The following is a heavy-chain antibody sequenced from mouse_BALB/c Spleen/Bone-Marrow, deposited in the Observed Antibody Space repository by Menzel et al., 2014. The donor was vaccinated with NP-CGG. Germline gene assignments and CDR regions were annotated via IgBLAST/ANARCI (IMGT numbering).Heavy chain of an antibody. CDR1: GFTFSSFG. CDR3: ARKGAMITHYYAMDY. V-gene: IGHV5-17*02. Sequence: EVQLVESGGGLVQPGGSRKLSCAASGFTFSSFGMHWVRQAPEKGLEWVAYISNGSSTIYYADTVKGRFTISRDNPKNTLFLQMTSLRSEDTAMYYCARKGAMITHYYAMDYWSQGTSVTVSS. J-gene: IGHJ4*01. D-gene: IGHD2-4*01. CDR2: ISNGSSTI.